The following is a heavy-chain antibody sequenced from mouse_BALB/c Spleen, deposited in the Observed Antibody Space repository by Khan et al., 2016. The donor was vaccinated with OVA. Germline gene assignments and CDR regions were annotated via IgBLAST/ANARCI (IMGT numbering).Heavy chain of an antibody. CDR2: INTNTGDP. D-gene: IGHD2-4*01. V-gene: IGHV9-3*02. CDR3: AKGINSLFDY. J-gene: IGHJ2*01. CDR1: GYTFTNYG. Sequence: QIQLVQSGPELKKPGETVKISCKASGYTFTNYGMNWVKQAPGKGLRWMGWINTNTGDPTYAEEFMGRFAFSLETSASTAYLQINDLKNEDTATYFCAKGINSLFDYWGQGTTLTVSS.